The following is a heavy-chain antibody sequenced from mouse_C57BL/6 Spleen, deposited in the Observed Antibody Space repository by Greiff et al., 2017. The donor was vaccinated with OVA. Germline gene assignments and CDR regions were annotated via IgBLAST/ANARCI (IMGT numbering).Heavy chain of an antibody. V-gene: IGHV1-62-2*01. CDR3: ARHEKDFPFITTVVRGYFDV. CDR2: FYPGSGSI. Sequence: QVQLKESGAELVKPGASVKLSCKASGYTFTEYTIHWVKQRSGQGLEWIGWFYPGSGSIKYNEKFKDKATLTADKSSSTVYMELSRLTSEDSAVYFCARHEKDFPFITTVVRGYFDVWGTGTTVTVSS. CDR1: GYTFTEYT. J-gene: IGHJ1*03. D-gene: IGHD1-1*01.